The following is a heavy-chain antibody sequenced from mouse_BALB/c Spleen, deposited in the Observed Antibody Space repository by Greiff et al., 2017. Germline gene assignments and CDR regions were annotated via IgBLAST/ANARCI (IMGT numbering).Heavy chain of an antibody. CDR2: ISDGGSYT. Sequence: EVQLQQSGGGLVKPGGSLKLSCAASGFTFSDYYMYWVRQTPEKRLEWVATISDGGSYTYYPDSVKGRFTISRDNAKNNLYLQMSSLKSEDTAMYYCARDNGNYEKGSYAMDYWGQGTSVTVSS. CDR3: ARDNGNYEKGSYAMDY. D-gene: IGHD2-1*01. V-gene: IGHV5-4*02. J-gene: IGHJ4*01. CDR1: GFTFSDYY.